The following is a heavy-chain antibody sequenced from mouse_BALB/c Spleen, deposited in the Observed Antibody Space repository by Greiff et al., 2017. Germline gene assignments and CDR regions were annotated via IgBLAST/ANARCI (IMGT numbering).Heavy chain of an antibody. D-gene: IGHD2-10*02. Sequence: EVKLVESGGGLVKPGGSLKLSCAASGFTFSSYAMSWVRQTPEKRLEWVASISSGGSTYYPDSVKGRFTISRDNARNILYLQMSSLRSEDTAMYYCARGLVKGAMDYWGQGTSVTVSS. J-gene: IGHJ4*01. CDR2: ISSGGST. CDR1: GFTFSSYA. V-gene: IGHV5-6-5*01. CDR3: ARGLVKGAMDY.